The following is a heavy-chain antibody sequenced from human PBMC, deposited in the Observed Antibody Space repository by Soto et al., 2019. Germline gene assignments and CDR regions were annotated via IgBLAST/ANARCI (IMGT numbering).Heavy chain of an antibody. J-gene: IGHJ5*02. CDR3: ARIPAGSSWYRRWFDP. CDR2: IFWDDDK. Sequence: QITLKESGPTLVKPTQTLTLTCTFSGFSLSTSGVGVGWIRQPPGKALEWLALIFWDDDKRYSPSLKSRLTITKDTSKNQVVLTMTNMDPVDTATYYCARIPAGSSWYRRWFDPWGQGTLVTVSS. D-gene: IGHD6-13*01. V-gene: IGHV2-5*02. CDR1: GFSLSTSGVG.